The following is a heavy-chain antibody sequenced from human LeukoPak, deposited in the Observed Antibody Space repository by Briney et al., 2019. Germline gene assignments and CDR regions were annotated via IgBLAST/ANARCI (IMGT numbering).Heavy chain of an antibody. CDR1: KFTFSFSG. V-gene: IGHV3-30*18. J-gene: IGHJ4*02. CDR3: AKETSYYGSGTYVYFDY. D-gene: IGHD3-10*01. CDR2: TSYDETNK. Sequence: GGSLRLSCAASKFTFSFSGMHWVRQAPGKGLEWVSSTSYDETNKQYADSVKGRFTISRDNANRTLYLQMNSPRPEDTAVYYCAKETSYYGSGTYVYFDYWGQGALVTGSS.